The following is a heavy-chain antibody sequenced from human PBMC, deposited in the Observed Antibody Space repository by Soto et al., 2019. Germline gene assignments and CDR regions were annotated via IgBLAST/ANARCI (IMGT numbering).Heavy chain of an antibody. CDR1: GYSFTDYH. V-gene: IGHV1-2*04. D-gene: IGHD2-8*01. J-gene: IGHJ6*02. CDR2: INPKSGGT. Sequence: ASVKVSCKASGYSFTDYHIHWVRQAPGQGLEWLGRINPKSGGTSTAQKFQGWVTMTTDTSISAASMELTRLTSDDTAIYYCARGDSTDCSNGVCSFFYNHDTDVWGQGTTVTVSS. CDR3: ARGDSTDCSNGVCSFFYNHDTDV.